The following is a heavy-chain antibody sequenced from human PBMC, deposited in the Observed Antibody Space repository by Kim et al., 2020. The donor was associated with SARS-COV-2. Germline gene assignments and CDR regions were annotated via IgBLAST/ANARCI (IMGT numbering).Heavy chain of an antibody. CDR3: ARVLRYFDCWTYYYYGMDV. Sequence: GGSLRLSCAASGFTFTSYGMHWVRQAPGKGLEWVAVIWYDGSNKYYADSVKGRFTISRDNSKNTLYLQMNSLRAEDTAVYYCARVLRYFDCWTYYYYGMDVWGQGTTVTVSS. CDR2: IWYDGSNK. J-gene: IGHJ6*02. V-gene: IGHV3-33*01. CDR1: GFTFTSYG. D-gene: IGHD3-9*01.